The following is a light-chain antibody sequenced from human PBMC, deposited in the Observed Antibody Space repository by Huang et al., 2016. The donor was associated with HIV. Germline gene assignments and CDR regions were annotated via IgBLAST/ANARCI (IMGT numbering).Light chain of an antibody. V-gene: IGKV2-29*02. Sequence: IVMTQTPLSLSVTPGQPATISCKSNQSLLHSDGKTYLYWYLQRPGQSPQLLIYDVSSRFSGVPERFRGSGSGTDVTLKISRVEAGDVGIYYCMQSTHLRTFGQGTKLEIK. J-gene: IGKJ2*02. CDR1: QSLLHSDGKTY. CDR2: DVS. CDR3: MQSTHLRT.